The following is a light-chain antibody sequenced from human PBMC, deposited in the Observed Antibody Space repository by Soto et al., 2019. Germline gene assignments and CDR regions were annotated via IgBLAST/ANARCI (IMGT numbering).Light chain of an antibody. CDR1: SIDVGAYNY. V-gene: IGLV2-14*01. J-gene: IGLJ1*01. CDR3: FSFTTDWTHV. CDR2: EVS. Sequence: QSALTQPASVSGSPGQSITTSCPGTSIDVGAYNYVSWFQQHPGKAPTLIISEVSNRPSGVSNRFSGSKSGNAASLTISGLQAEDEADYFCFSFTTDWTHVFGTGTKLTVL.